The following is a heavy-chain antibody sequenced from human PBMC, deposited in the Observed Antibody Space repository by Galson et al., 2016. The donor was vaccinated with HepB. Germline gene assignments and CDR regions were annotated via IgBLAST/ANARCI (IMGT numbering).Heavy chain of an antibody. CDR2: ISTYNGHT. D-gene: IGHD3-3*01. CDR1: GYTFTTYG. Sequence: SVKVSCKASGYTFTTYGISWVRQAPGQGLEWMGWISTYNGHTNYAEKFQGRLTMTTETSTKTAYMELRVLRSDDTALYDCARSNEHAPDYNFWRGNQIDFFDYWGQGTLVTVSS. CDR3: ARSNEHAPDYNFWRGNQIDFFDY. V-gene: IGHV1-18*01. J-gene: IGHJ4*02.